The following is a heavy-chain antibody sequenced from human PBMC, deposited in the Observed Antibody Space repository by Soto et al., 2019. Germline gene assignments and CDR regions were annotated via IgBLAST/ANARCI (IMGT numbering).Heavy chain of an antibody. CDR3: ARALPYYYGSGSSLDV. CDR2: IYHSGST. V-gene: IGHV4-30-2*01. Sequence: SETLSLTCTVSGGSISSGGYSWSWIRQPPGKGLEWIGYIYHSGSTYYNPSLKSRVTISVDRSKNQFSLKLSSVTAADTAVYYCARALPYYYGSGSSLDVWGQGTTVTVSS. J-gene: IGHJ6*02. D-gene: IGHD3-10*01. CDR1: GGSISSGGYS.